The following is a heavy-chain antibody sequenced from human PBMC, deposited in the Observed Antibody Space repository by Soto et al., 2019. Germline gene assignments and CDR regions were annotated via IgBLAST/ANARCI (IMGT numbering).Heavy chain of an antibody. Sequence: QVQLVQSGAEVKKPGSSVKVSCKASGGTFSSYAISWVRQAPGQGLEWMGGIIPIFGTANYAQKFQGRVTITAHKSTSTAYMELSSLRSEDTAVYYCASSITMVRGHGMDVWGQGTTVTVSS. V-gene: IGHV1-69*06. D-gene: IGHD3-10*01. CDR2: IIPIFGTA. J-gene: IGHJ6*02. CDR3: ASSITMVRGHGMDV. CDR1: GGTFSSYA.